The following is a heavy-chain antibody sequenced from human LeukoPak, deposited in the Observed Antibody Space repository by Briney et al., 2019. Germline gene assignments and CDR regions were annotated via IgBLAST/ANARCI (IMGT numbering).Heavy chain of an antibody. CDR3: AREASIAARRDPFDY. V-gene: IGHV1-46*01. J-gene: IGHJ4*02. CDR2: INPSGGST. D-gene: IGHD6-6*01. Sequence: ASVKVFCKASGYTFTSYYMHWVRQAPGQGLEWMGIINPSGGSTSYAQKFQGRVTMTRDTSTSTVYMELSSLRSEDTAVYYCAREASIAARRDPFDYWGQGTLVTVSS. CDR1: GYTFTSYY.